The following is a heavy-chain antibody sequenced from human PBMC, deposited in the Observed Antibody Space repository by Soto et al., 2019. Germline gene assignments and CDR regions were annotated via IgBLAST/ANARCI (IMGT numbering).Heavy chain of an antibody. Sequence: SVKVYCQASGCISSSYAISGVRHAAGQGLEWVGGIIPIFGTANYAQKFQGRVTITADESTSTAYMELSSLRSEDTAVYYCARSSQEAEWLQFESFDYWGQGTLVTVSS. J-gene: IGHJ4*02. CDR3: ARSSQEAEWLQFESFDY. CDR1: GCISSSYA. D-gene: IGHD5-12*01. V-gene: IGHV1-69*13. CDR2: IIPIFGTA.